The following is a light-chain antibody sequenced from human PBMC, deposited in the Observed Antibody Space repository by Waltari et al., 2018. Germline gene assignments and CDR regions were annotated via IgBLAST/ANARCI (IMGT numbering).Light chain of an antibody. CDR3: QQYYSIPVS. Sequence: DIVMTQSLDSLAVSLGERATINCTSSYSVLYSPNGRNYLGWYQQKPGQPPRLLIYWASSREYGVPERFSGAGSGTDFTLTISSLKPEDVAVYYCQQYYSIPVSFGGGTRVEIK. CDR1: YSVLYSPNGRNY. CDR2: WAS. V-gene: IGKV4-1*01. J-gene: IGKJ4*01.